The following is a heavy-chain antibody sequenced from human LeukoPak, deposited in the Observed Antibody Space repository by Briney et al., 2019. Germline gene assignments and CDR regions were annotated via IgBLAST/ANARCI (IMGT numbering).Heavy chain of an antibody. V-gene: IGHV3-23*01. J-gene: IGHJ4*02. CDR1: GFTFSSYA. D-gene: IGHD6-19*01. CDR3: AKVAVAGKHYFDY. CDR2: VTVSGGST. Sequence: GGSLRLSCEASGFTFSSYAMTWVRQAPGKGLEWVSSVTVSGGSTYYADSVKGRFTISRDNSKNTLDLQMNSLRAEDTAVYYCAKVAVAGKHYFDYWGQGTPVTVSS.